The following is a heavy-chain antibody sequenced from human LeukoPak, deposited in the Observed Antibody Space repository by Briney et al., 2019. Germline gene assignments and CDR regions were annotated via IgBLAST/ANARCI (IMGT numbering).Heavy chain of an antibody. CDR3: ARDLDTAMATGDY. Sequence: PGGSLRLSCSASGFTFSSYAMHWVRQAPGKGLEWVAVISYDGSNKYYADSVKGRFTISRDNSKNTLYLQMNSLRAEDTAVYYCARDLDTAMATGDYWGQGTLVTVSS. CDR1: GFTFSSYA. CDR2: ISYDGSNK. V-gene: IGHV3-30-3*01. D-gene: IGHD5-18*01. J-gene: IGHJ4*02.